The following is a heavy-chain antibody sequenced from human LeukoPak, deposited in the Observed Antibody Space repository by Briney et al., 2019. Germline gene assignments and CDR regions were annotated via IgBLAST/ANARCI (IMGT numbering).Heavy chain of an antibody. CDR2: IWYDGSNK. CDR1: GFTFSSYG. CDR3: ARDLDSSSWYVRGSNWFDP. J-gene: IGHJ5*02. D-gene: IGHD6-13*01. Sequence: GRSLRLSCAASGFTFSSYGMHWVRQAPGRGLEWVALIWYDGSNKYYADSVKGRFTISRDNSKNTLYLQMNSLRAEDTAVYYCARDLDSSSWYVRGSNWFDPWGQGTLVTVSS. V-gene: IGHV3-33*01.